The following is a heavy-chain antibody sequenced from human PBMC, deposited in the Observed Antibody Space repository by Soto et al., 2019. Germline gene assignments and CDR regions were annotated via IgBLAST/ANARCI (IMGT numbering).Heavy chain of an antibody. D-gene: IGHD3-3*01. V-gene: IGHV3-11*01. CDR2: ISSSGSTI. CDR1: GFTFSDYY. J-gene: IGHJ4*02. CDR3: ASQVIPLRSPFDY. Sequence: GGSLRLSCAASGFTFSDYYMSWIRQAPGKGLEWVSYISSSGSTIYYADSVKGRFTISRDNAKNSLYLQMNSLRAEDTAVYYCASQVIPLRSPFDYWGQGTLVTVSS.